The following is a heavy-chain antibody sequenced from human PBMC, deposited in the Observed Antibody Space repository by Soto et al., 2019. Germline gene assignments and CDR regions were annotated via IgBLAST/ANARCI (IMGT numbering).Heavy chain of an antibody. J-gene: IGHJ4*02. CDR3: ARHHPPSGYEFPLFDY. CDR2: IYYSGST. D-gene: IGHD5-12*01. Sequence: SETLSLTCTFSGGSISSSSYYWGWIRQPPGKGLEWIGSIYYSGSTYYNPSLKSRVTISVDTSKNQFSLKLSSVTAADTAVYYCARHHPPSGYEFPLFDYWGQGTLVTVSS. CDR1: GGSISSSSYY. V-gene: IGHV4-39*01.